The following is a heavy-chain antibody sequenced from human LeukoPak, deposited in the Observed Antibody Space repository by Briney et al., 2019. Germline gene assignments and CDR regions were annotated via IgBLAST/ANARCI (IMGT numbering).Heavy chain of an antibody. Sequence: GGSLRLSCAASGFTFSSYAMSWVRQAPGKGLEWVSGVSGRGSRTFYADSVKGRFTISRDNSKNTLYLQMNSLRADDTALYYCAKTSRQIPEGYYAFDYWGQGALITVSS. CDR1: GFTFSSYA. D-gene: IGHD3-22*01. CDR2: VSGRGSRT. J-gene: IGHJ4*02. CDR3: AKTSRQIPEGYYAFDY. V-gene: IGHV3-23*01.